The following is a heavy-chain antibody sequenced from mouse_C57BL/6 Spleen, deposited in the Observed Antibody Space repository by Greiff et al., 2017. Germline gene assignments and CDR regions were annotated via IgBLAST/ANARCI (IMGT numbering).Heavy chain of an antibody. CDR1: RYAFSSSW. Sequence: VQGVESGPELVKPGASVKISCKASRYAFSSSWMNWVKQSPGKGLEWIGRIYPGDGDTNYNGTFKGKATLTADKSSSPAYMQLSSLTSEDSAVYFCARALNYYGSSEGFAYWGQGTLVTVSA. J-gene: IGHJ3*01. CDR3: ARALNYYGSSEGFAY. D-gene: IGHD1-1*01. CDR2: IYPGDGDT. V-gene: IGHV1-82*01.